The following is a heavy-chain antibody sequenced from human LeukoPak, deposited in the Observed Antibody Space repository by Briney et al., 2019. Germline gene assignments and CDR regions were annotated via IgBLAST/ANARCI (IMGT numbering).Heavy chain of an antibody. V-gene: IGHV3-11*04. CDR1: GFTFSNAW. D-gene: IGHD3-3*01. CDR3: ARGGGFLEWLSDHYFEY. Sequence: GGSLRLSCAASGFTFSNAWMSWVRQAPGKGLEWLSYISSSGSTIYYADSVKGRFTISRDSAKTSPYLQMNSLRAEDTAVYYCARGGGFLEWLSDHYFEYWGQGTLVTVSS. CDR2: ISSSGSTI. J-gene: IGHJ4*02.